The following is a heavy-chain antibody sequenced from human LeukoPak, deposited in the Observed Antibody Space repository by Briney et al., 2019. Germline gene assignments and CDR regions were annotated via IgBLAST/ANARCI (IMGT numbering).Heavy chain of an antibody. V-gene: IGHV1-69*13. J-gene: IGHJ4*02. D-gene: IGHD3-22*01. CDR3: AREGLNYYDSSGYPPNLDY. CDR2: IIPIFGTA. Sequence: SVKVSCKASGYTFTSYGISWVRQAPGQGLEWMGGIIPIFGTANYAQKFQGRVTITADESTSTAYMELSSLRSEDTAVYYCAREGLNYYDSSGYPPNLDYWGQGTLVTVSS. CDR1: GYTFTSYG.